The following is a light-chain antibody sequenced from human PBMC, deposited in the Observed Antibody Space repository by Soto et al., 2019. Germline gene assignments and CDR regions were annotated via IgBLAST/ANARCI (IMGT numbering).Light chain of an antibody. CDR3: QQRSNWPIT. CDR1: QSLINF. J-gene: IGKJ5*01. CDR2: DAS. Sequence: LKITQSAASVALSPRESATHSCRASQSLINFVACYQHKTGQPPRLLIYDASKRATGIPTRFSGIGSGTDFTLTIGSLEPEDFAVYYCQQRSNWPITCGQGTRLEIK. V-gene: IGKV3-11*01.